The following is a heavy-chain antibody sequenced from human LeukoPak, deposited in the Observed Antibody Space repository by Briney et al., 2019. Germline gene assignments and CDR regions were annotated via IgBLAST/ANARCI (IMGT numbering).Heavy chain of an antibody. CDR2: IYHSGST. V-gene: IGHV4-38-2*02. J-gene: IGHJ4*02. CDR1: GYSISSGYY. D-gene: IGHD6-13*01. Sequence: SETLSLTCTVSGYSISSGYYWGWIRQPPGKGLEWIGSIYHSGSTYYNPSLKSRVTISVDTSKNQFSLKLSSVTAADTAVYYCARHQQLVNFDYWGQGTLVTVSS. CDR3: ARHQQLVNFDY.